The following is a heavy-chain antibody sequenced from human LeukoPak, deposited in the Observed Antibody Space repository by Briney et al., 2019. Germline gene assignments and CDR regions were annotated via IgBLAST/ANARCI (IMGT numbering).Heavy chain of an antibody. V-gene: IGHV3-23*01. J-gene: IGHJ4*02. CDR3: AKAPGTPMYYFDY. Sequence: GGSLRLSCAASGFTFSSYAMSCVRQSPGKGLEWVSAISGSGGSTYYADSVKGRFTISRDNSKNTLYLQMHSLRAEDMAVYYCAKAPGTPMYYFDYWGQGTLVTVSS. CDR1: GFTFSSYA. CDR2: ISGSGGST.